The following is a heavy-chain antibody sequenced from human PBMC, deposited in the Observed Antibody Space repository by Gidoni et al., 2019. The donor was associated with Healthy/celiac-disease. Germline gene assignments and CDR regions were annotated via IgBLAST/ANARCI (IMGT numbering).Heavy chain of an antibody. Sequence: QLQLQESGPGLVKPSETLSLTCTVSGGSISSSSYYWGWIRQPPGKGLEWIGSIYYSGSTYYNPSLKSRVTISVDTSKNQFSLKLSSVTAADTAVYYCARMPSDQRAFDYWGQGTLVTVSS. J-gene: IGHJ4*02. CDR2: IYYSGST. D-gene: IGHD2-2*01. CDR1: GGSISSSSYY. V-gene: IGHV4-39*01. CDR3: ARMPSDQRAFDY.